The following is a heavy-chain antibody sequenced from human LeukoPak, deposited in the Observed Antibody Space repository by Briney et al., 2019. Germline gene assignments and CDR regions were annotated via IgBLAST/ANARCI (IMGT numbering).Heavy chain of an antibody. Sequence: GGSLRLSCAASGFTFSSYSMNWVRQAPGKGLEWVSSISSSSSYIYYADSVKGRFTISRDNAKNSLYLQMNSLRAEDTAVYYCARDHGSWYALDYLGQGTLVTVSS. CDR3: ARDHGSWYALDY. D-gene: IGHD6-13*01. CDR2: ISSSSSYI. V-gene: IGHV3-21*01. CDR1: GFTFSSYS. J-gene: IGHJ4*02.